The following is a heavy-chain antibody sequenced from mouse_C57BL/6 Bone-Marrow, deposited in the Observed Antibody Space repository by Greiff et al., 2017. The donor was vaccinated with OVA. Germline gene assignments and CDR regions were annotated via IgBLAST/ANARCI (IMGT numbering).Heavy chain of an antibody. D-gene: IGHD3-2*02. CDR1: GYTFTDYY. J-gene: IGHJ3*01. CDR3: ARGELRLGFAY. V-gene: IGHV1-26*01. CDR2: INPNNGGT. Sequence: VQLQQSGPELVKPGASVKLSCKASGYTFTDYYMTWVKQSPGKSLEWIGDINPNNGGTSYNQKFKGKATLTVDKSSSTAYMERRSLTSEDSAVYYCARGELRLGFAYWGQGTLVTVSA.